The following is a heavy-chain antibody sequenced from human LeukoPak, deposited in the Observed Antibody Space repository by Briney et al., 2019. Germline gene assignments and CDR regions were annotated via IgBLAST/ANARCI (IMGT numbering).Heavy chain of an antibody. J-gene: IGHJ4*02. CDR1: GGSISSYY. Sequence: SETLSLTCTVSGGSISSYYWSWIRQPAGKGLEWIGRIYTSGSTNYNPSLKSRVTMSVDTSKNQFSLKLSSVTAADTAVYYCARVGDYVWGSYRYLRGYYFDYWGQGTLVTVSS. V-gene: IGHV4-4*07. CDR2: IYTSGST. CDR3: ARVGDYVWGSYRYLRGYYFDY. D-gene: IGHD3-16*02.